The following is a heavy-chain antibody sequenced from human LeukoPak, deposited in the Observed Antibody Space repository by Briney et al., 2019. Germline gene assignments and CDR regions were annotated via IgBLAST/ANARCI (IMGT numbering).Heavy chain of an antibody. CDR2: IYPGDSDT. CDR1: AYSFTNYW. CDR3: AILLGSSSWSFDY. Sequence: PGESLKISCQGSAYSFTNYWSGGVRQLPGKGLEWMGVIYPGDSDTRYSPSFQGQVTISADKSISTAYLQWSSLKAPDAAMYYCAILLGSSSWSFDYWGQGTQVTVSS. J-gene: IGHJ4*02. V-gene: IGHV5-51*01. D-gene: IGHD6-13*01.